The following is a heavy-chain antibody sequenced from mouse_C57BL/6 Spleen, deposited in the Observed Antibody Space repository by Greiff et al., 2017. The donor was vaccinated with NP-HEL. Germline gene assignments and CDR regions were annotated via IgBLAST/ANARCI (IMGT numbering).Heavy chain of an antibody. CDR1: GYSLTRYG. Sequence: VQLVESGPGLVAPSPSLSITCTVYGYSLTRYGVHWVRQPPGKGLEWLGLIWAGESTNYNWALMSRLSISIDNSKSLVFLIMNSLQTDDTALYCCARSKYHARYWGEGTTLTVSS. D-gene: IGHD3-3*01. J-gene: IGHJ2*01. CDR2: IWAGEST. CDR3: ARSKYHARY. V-gene: IGHV2-9*02.